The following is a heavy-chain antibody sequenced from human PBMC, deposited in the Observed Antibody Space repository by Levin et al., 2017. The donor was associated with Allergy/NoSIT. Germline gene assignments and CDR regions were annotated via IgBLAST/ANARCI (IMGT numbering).Heavy chain of an antibody. V-gene: IGHV4-59*01. CDR3: ARLGADYDFWSGYAKYYYYMDV. J-gene: IGHJ6*03. D-gene: IGHD3-3*01. CDR1: GGSISSYY. CDR2: IYYSGST. Sequence: PSETLSLTCTVSGGSISSYYWSWIRQPPGKGLEWIGYIYYSGSTNYNPSLKSRVTISVDTSKNQFSLKLSSVTAADTAVYYCARLGADYDFWSGYAKYYYYMDVWGKGTTVTVSS.